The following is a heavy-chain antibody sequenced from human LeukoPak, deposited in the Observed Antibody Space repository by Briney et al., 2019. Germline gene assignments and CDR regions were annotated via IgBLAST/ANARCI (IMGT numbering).Heavy chain of an antibody. J-gene: IGHJ6*03. V-gene: IGHV3-7*01. CDR1: GFTFSRYW. Sequence: PGGSLRLSCAASGFTFSRYWMSWVRQAPGKGLEWEANIKQDGSEKYYVDSVKGRFTISRDNAKNSLYLQMNSLRAEDTAVYYCARDLDYYYYYYMDVWGKGTTVTVSS. CDR3: ARDLDYYYYYYMDV. CDR2: IKQDGSEK.